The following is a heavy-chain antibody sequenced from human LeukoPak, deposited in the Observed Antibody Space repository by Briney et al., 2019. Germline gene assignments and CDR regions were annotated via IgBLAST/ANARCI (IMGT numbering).Heavy chain of an antibody. J-gene: IGHJ3*02. CDR3: ARSDGYGLVGI. Sequence: SETLSLTCTVSGGSIRSFYWTWIRQPPGKGLEWIGYIYYSGSTNYNPSLKSRVTISLDTSKTQFSLTLSSVTAADTAVYYCARSDGYGLVGIWGQGTMVTVSS. CDR1: GGSIRSFY. CDR2: IYYSGST. V-gene: IGHV4-59*01. D-gene: IGHD3-10*01.